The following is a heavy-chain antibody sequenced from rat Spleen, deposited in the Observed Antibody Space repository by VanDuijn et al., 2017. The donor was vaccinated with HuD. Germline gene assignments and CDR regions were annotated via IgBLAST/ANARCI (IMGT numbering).Heavy chain of an antibody. CDR3: TTGTYYFDY. CDR2: IIYDGSRT. CDR1: GFTFSNYD. J-gene: IGHJ2*01. V-gene: IGHV5S10*01. Sequence: EVQLVETGGGLVQPGKSLKLSCAASGFTFSNYDMAWVRQAPTKGLEWVATIIYDGSRTYYRDSVKGRFTISRDNAKSTLYLQMDSLRSEDTATYYCTTGTYYFDYWGQGVMVTVSS.